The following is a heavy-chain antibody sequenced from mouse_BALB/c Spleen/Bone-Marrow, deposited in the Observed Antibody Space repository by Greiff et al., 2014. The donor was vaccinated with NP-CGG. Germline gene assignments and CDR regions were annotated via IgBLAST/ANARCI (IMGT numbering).Heavy chain of an antibody. D-gene: IGHD2-13*01. CDR3: ARSLYGDDWYFDV. Sequence: VQLQQSGPELVKPGASVKMSCKASGYTFTSYVMHWVKQKPGLGLEWIGYINPYNDDTEYNEKFKGKATLTSDKSSSTAYMELSSLTSGDSAVFYCARSLYGDDWYFDVWGAGTTVTVSS. CDR1: GYTFTSYV. J-gene: IGHJ1*01. V-gene: IGHV1-14*01. CDR2: INPYNDDT.